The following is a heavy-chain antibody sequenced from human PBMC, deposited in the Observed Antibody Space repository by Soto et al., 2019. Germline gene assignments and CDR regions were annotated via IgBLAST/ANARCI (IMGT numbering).Heavy chain of an antibody. CDR2: IHNNGES. V-gene: IGHV4-59*08. CDR1: GGSISYSY. J-gene: IGHJ3*02. Sequence: QVQLQESGPGLVKPSETLSLTCTVSGGSISYSYWSRIRQSPGEGLEWIGYIHNNGESNYNPSLKSRVTMSLHTSKNQVSLNLTSVTAADTAVYYCARQPPATAAFDIWGQGTRVTVSS. CDR3: ARQPPATAAFDI. D-gene: IGHD5-12*01.